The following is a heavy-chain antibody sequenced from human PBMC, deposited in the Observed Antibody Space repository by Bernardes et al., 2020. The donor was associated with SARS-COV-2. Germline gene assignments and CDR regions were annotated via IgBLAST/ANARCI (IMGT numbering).Heavy chain of an antibody. CDR3: ARDQHDYGDCHFDY. Sequence: ASVKVSCKASGYTFTHYGISWLRQAPGQGLEWMGWITTYNGDTKYSQKFQGRVTMSTDPSTNTVHLELRSLRHDDTAVYYCARDQHDYGDCHFDYWGQGTRVTVSS. V-gene: IGHV1-18*01. CDR2: ITTYNGDT. J-gene: IGHJ4*02. CDR1: GYTFTHYG. D-gene: IGHD4-17*01.